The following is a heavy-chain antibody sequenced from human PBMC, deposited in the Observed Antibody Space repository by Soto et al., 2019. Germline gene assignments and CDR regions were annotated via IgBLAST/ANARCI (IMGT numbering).Heavy chain of an antibody. CDR1: GFTFSNAW. Sequence: GGSLRLSCAASGFTFSNAWMSWVRRAPGKGLEWVGRIKSKTDGGTTDYAAPVKGRFTISRDDSKNTLYLQMNSLKTEDTAVYYCTTGLIAAAGNYYYYMDVWGKGTTVTVSS. J-gene: IGHJ6*03. CDR2: IKSKTDGGTT. D-gene: IGHD6-13*01. CDR3: TTGLIAAAGNYYYYMDV. V-gene: IGHV3-15*01.